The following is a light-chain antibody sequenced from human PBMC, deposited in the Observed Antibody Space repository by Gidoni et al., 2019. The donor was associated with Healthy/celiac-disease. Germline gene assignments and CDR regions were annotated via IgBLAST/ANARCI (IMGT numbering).Light chain of an antibody. CDR2: AAS. Sequence: IRMTQSPSSFSASTGDRVTITCRASQGISSYLAWYQQKPGKAPKLLIYAASTLPSGVPSRFSGSGSGTDFTLTISCLQSEDFATYYCQQYYSYPLTFGGGTKVEIK. CDR1: QGISSY. CDR3: QQYYSYPLT. V-gene: IGKV1-8*01. J-gene: IGKJ4*01.